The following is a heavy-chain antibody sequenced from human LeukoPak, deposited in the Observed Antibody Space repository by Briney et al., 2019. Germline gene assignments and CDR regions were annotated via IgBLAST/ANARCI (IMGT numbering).Heavy chain of an antibody. J-gene: IGHJ4*02. D-gene: IGHD3-10*01. CDR3: VKDVDYWSSGSYLGYFDY. Sequence: GGSLRLSCSASEFTFTGYAMRWVRQAPGKGLEHVSGINSDGGRAYYVYSVRDKFTISRDNSKNTLYLEMSSLRTEDTAVYYCVKDVDYWSSGSYLGYFDYWGQGILVTVSS. CDR1: EFTFTGYA. V-gene: IGHV3-64D*06. CDR2: INSDGGRA.